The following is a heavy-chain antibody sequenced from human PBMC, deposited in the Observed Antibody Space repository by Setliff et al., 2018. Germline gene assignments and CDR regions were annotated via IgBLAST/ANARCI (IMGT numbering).Heavy chain of an antibody. V-gene: IGHV3-7*01. CDR1: GFTFGNCW. CDR2: INPGGSEK. D-gene: IGHD3-3*01. J-gene: IGHJ5*02. Sequence: LRLSCTASGFTFGNCWVSWVRQAPGKGLEWVASINPGGSEKYYADSVKGRFTISRDNAKNSLYLQMNSLRVEDTAVYYCARDVFDFRTGQAGPWGQGTLVTVSS. CDR3: ARDVFDFRTGQAGP.